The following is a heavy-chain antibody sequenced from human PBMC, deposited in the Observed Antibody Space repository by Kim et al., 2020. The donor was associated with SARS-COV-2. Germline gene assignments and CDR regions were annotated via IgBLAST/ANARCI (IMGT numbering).Heavy chain of an antibody. CDR1: GGSISSGGYY. D-gene: IGHD3-22*01. CDR2: IYYSGRT. J-gene: IGHJ5*02. V-gene: IGHV4-31*03. Sequence: SETLSLTCTVSGGSISSGGYYWRWIRQHPGKGLEWIGYIYYSGRTYYNPSLKSRVTISVDTSKNQISLKLSSVTAEDTAVYYCTRNIGITMIVVVTEWFDAWGQGTLITVSS. CDR3: TRNIGITMIVVVTEWFDA.